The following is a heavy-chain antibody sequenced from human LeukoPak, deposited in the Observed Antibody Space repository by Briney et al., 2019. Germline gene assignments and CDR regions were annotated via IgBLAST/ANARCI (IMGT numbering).Heavy chain of an antibody. D-gene: IGHD3-10*01. CDR3: ARNLWFGESSDAFDM. V-gene: IGHV1-2*02. CDR2: INPKSGGT. J-gene: IGHJ3*02. CDR1: GNTFTDYY. Sequence: ASVKVSCKASGNTFTDYYIHWVRQAPGQGLEWMGWINPKSGGTNYAQKFQGRVTMTRDTSISTAYMDMSSLRSDDTAVYYCARNLWFGESSDAFDMWGQGTMVTVSS.